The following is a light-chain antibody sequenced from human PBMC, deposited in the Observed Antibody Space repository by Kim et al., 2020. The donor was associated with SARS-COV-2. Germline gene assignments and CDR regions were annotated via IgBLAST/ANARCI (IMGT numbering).Light chain of an antibody. J-gene: IGLJ3*02. CDR3: ATWDSSLSVGV. CDR2: DND. Sequence: QSVLTQTPSVSAAPGQKVTISCSGSRSNIGNNPVSWYQQFPGTAPKLITYDNDKRPSGIPDRFSSSKSGTSATLGITGLRTGDEADYYCATWDSSLSVGVFGGGTKVTVL. CDR1: RSNIGNNP. V-gene: IGLV1-51*01.